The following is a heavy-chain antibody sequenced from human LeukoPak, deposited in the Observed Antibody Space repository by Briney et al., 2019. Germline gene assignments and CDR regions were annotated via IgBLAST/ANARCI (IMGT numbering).Heavy chain of an antibody. CDR3: ARDLREHGVFDI. CDR1: GFTVSSNY. J-gene: IGHJ3*02. Sequence: HPGGSLRLSCAASGFTVSSNYMSWVRQAPGKGLEWVSEIYSDGSTYYAASVKGRFSISRDNPKNTVYLQMNRLRAEDTAVYYCARDLREHGVFDIWGQGTMVTVSS. CDR2: IYSDGST. V-gene: IGHV3-53*01. D-gene: IGHD1-26*01.